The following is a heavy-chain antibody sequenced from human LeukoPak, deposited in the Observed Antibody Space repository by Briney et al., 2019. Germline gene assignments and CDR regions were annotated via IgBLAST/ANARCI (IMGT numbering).Heavy chain of an antibody. V-gene: IGHV4-61*02. CDR2: IYTSGST. Sequence: SETLSLTCTVSGGSISGGSYYWSWIRQPAGKGLEWIGRIYTSGSTDYNPSLKSRVTISLDMSKNQLSLKLSSVTAADTAVYYCARGRHYYDSSGFVFDYWGQGTLVTVSS. J-gene: IGHJ4*02. CDR1: GGSISGGSYY. D-gene: IGHD3-22*01. CDR3: ARGRHYYDSSGFVFDY.